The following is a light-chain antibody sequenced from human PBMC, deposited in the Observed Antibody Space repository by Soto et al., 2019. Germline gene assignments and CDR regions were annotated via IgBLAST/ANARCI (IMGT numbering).Light chain of an antibody. CDR1: QSISSW. Sequence: DIQMPQSHSTLPASVGDRFTITCRASQSISSWLAWYQQKPGKAHKLMIFAASSLQSGVPSRFSGSGSGTDFTLTISSLQPEDFATYYCQQSYSTPPTFGGGNKVDNK. CDR2: AAS. V-gene: IGKV1-39*01. CDR3: QQSYSTPPT. J-gene: IGKJ4*01.